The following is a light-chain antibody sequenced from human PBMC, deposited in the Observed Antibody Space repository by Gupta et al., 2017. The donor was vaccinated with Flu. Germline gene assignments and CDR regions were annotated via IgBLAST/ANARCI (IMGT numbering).Light chain of an antibody. J-gene: IGLJ1*01. Sequence: QSALTQPASVSGSPGQSITISCTGTSRDVGTYNLVSWYQQNPAKAPNLIIYEGNKRPSGVSNRFSGSNSGNTASLTISGLQAEDEGDYYCCSYAGRDTFVFGSGTKVTVL. CDR1: SRDVGTYNL. CDR2: EGN. CDR3: CSYAGRDTFV. V-gene: IGLV2-23*01.